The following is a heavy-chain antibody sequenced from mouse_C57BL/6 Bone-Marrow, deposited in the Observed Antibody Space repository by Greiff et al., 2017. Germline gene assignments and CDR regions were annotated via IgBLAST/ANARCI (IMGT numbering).Heavy chain of an antibody. J-gene: IGHJ1*03. CDR3: ARREYGWNCDG. D-gene: IGHD5-1*01. CDR1: GYTFTSYW. CDR2: IYPGSGST. V-gene: IGHV1-55*01. Sequence: QVQLQQPGAELVKPGASVKMSCKASGYTFTSYWITWVKQRPGQGLEWIGDIYPGSGSTNYNEKFKSKATLTVDTSSRTAYMQLSSLTSEDSAVYYGARREYGWNCDGWGTGTTVTVSA.